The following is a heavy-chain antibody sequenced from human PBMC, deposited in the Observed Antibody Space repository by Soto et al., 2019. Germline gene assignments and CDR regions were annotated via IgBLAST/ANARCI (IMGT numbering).Heavy chain of an antibody. J-gene: IGHJ3*02. CDR1: GFTFSSYP. Sequence: SGFTFSSYPMSRDHQTQGKGLEWVSAISGSGGSTYYADSVKGRFTISRDNSKNTLYLQMNSLRAEDTAVYYCAKIRESYYLDAFDIWGEGIMVSVSS. D-gene: IGHD1-26*01. CDR3: AKIRESYYLDAFDI. CDR2: ISGSGGST. V-gene: IGHV3-23*01.